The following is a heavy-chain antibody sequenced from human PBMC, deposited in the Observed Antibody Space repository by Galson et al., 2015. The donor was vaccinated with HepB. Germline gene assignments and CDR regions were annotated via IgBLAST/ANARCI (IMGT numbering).Heavy chain of an antibody. J-gene: IGHJ4*02. V-gene: IGHV1-18*01. CDR2: ISGYNGNT. D-gene: IGHD2-15*01. CDR3: ARDPNCSGGSCYFDY. Sequence: SVKVSCKASGYTFASYGISWVRQAPGQGLEWMGWISGYNGNTEYAQKLQGRVTLTTDTSTSTAYMELRSLRSDDTAVYYCARDPNCSGGSCYFDYWGQGTLVTVSS. CDR1: GYTFASYG.